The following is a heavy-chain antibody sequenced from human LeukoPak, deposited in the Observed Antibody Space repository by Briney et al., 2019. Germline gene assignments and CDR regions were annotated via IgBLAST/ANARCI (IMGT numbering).Heavy chain of an antibody. V-gene: IGHV3-30*18. CDR2: ISYDGSNK. D-gene: IGHD4-17*01. J-gene: IGHJ6*02. CDR1: GFTFSSYG. CDR3: AKPDDYAGYYYGMDV. Sequence: QPGGSLRLSCAASGFTFSSYGMHWVRQAPGKGLEWVAVISYDGSNKYYADSVKGRFTISRDNSKNTLYLQMNSLRAEDTAVYYCAKPDDYAGYYYGMDVWGQGTTVTVSS.